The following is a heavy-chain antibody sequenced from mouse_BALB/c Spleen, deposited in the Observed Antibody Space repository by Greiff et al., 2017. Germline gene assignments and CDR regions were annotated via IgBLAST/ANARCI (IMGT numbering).Heavy chain of an antibody. Sequence: QVQLQQPGAELVMPGASVKMSCKASGYTFTDYWMHWVKQRPGQGLEWIGAIDTSDSYTSYNQKFKGKATLTVDKSSSTAYMELRSLTSEDSAVYYCASLTGYYFDYWGQGTTLTVSS. CDR1: GYTFTDYW. V-gene: IGHV1-69*01. D-gene: IGHD4-1*01. CDR2: IDTSDSYT. CDR3: ASLTGYYFDY. J-gene: IGHJ2*01.